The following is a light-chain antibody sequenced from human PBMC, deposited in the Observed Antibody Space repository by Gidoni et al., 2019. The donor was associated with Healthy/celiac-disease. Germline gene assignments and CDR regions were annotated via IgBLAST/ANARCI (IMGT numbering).Light chain of an antibody. J-gene: IGKJ5*01. CDR3: MQALQTPIT. CDR2: LGS. CDR1: QSLLHSNGYDY. Sequence: DVVMTQSPLSLPVTPGEPASISCRSSQSLLHSNGYDYLDWYLQKPGQSPQLLIYLGSNWASGVPDRFSGSGSGTDFTLKISRVETEDVGIYYCMQALQTPITFGQGTRLDIK. V-gene: IGKV2-28*01.